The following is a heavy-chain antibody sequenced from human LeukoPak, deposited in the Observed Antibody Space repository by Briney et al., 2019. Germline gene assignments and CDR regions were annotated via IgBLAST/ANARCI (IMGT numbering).Heavy chain of an antibody. D-gene: IGHD4-11*01. CDR2: IYHSGST. CDR1: GGSISSSNW. V-gene: IGHV4-4*02. J-gene: IGHJ4*02. CDR3: ARTVRNPPYYFDY. Sequence: PSETLSLTCAVSGGSISSSNWWSWVRQPPGKGLEWIGEIYHSGSTNYNPSLKSRVTISVDKSKNQFSLKLSSVTAADTAVYYCARTVRNPPYYFDYWGQGTLVTVSS.